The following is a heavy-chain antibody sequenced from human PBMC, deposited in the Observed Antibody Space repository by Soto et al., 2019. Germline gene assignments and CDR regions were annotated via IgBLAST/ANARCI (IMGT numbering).Heavy chain of an antibody. D-gene: IGHD3-10*01. Sequence: PSETLSLTCTVSGGSISSGGYYWSWIRQHPGNGLEWIGYIYYSGSTYYNPSLKSRVTISVDTSKNQFSLKLSSVTAADTAVYYCARDIPSQHYYGSGWVGFDPWGQGTLVTVSS. CDR3: ARDIPSQHYYGSGWVGFDP. V-gene: IGHV4-31*03. CDR2: IYYSGST. CDR1: GGSISSGGYY. J-gene: IGHJ5*02.